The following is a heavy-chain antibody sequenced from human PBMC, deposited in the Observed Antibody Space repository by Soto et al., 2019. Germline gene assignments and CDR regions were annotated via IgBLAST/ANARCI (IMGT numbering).Heavy chain of an antibody. Sequence: GWSLRLSCAASGFTFSSYSMNWVRQAPGKGLEWVSYISSSSSTIYYADSVKGRFTISRDNAKNSLYLQMNSLRDEDTAVYYCARAKRQQLVRNFDEWGKGNMVTVYS. D-gene: IGHD6-13*01. J-gene: IGHJ4*02. CDR3: ARAKRQQLVRNFDE. CDR1: GFTFSSYS. CDR2: ISSSSSTI. V-gene: IGHV3-48*02.